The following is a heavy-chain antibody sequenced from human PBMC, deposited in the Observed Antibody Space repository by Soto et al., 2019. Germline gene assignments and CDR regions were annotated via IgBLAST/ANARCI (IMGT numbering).Heavy chain of an antibody. CDR2: ISAYNGNT. D-gene: IGHD3-9*01. V-gene: IGHV1-18*01. CDR1: GYTFTSYG. Sequence: QVQLVQSGAEVKKPGASVKVSCKASGYTFTSYGISWVRQAPGQGLEWMGWISAYNGNTNYAQKLQGRVTMTTDTSTSTAVMELRSLRSDDTAVYYCARDPRPSYYDILTGYSMGYAFDIWGQGTMVTVSS. CDR3: ARDPRPSYYDILTGYSMGYAFDI. J-gene: IGHJ3*02.